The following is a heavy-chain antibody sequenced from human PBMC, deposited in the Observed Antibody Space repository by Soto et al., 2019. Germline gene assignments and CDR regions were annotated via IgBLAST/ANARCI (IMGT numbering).Heavy chain of an antibody. CDR1: GGSISSGDYY. CDR2: ICYSGST. J-gene: IGHJ5*02. V-gene: IGHV4-30-4*01. Sequence: SETLSLTCTVSGGSISSGDYYWSWIRQPPGKGLEWIGYICYSGSTYYNPSLKSRVTISVDTSKNQFSLKLSSVTAADTAVYYCARSVTIGWLDPWGQGTLVTVSS. CDR3: ARSVTIGWLDP. D-gene: IGHD3-16*01.